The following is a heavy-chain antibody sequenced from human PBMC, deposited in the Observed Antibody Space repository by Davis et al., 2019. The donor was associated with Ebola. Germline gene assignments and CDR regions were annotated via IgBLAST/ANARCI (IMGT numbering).Heavy chain of an antibody. CDR3: TRARNYGMDV. CDR2: INSLGNTI. Sequence: GESLKISCAASGFTLSGYSMNWARQAPGKGLEWVSYINSLGNTIYYADSVKGRFTISRDNAKNTLYLQMNSLRAEDTAVYYCTRARNYGMDVWGRGTTVTVSS. J-gene: IGHJ6*04. CDR1: GFTLSGYS. V-gene: IGHV3-48*04.